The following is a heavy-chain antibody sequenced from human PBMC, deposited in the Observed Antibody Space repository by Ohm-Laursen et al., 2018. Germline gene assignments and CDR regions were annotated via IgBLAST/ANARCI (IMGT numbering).Heavy chain of an antibody. CDR1: GFTLNDYA. J-gene: IGHJ3*02. Sequence: SLRLSCTASGFTLNDYAMTWVRQAPGKGLEWVSAISHSGDSTYYTDSVKGRFTVSRDRSKNTLYLQMNSLRAEDTALYYCAKDADKSSSFSGAFDIWGQGTMVTVSS. D-gene: IGHD6-13*01. V-gene: IGHV3-23*01. CDR3: AKDADKSSSFSGAFDI. CDR2: ISHSGDST.